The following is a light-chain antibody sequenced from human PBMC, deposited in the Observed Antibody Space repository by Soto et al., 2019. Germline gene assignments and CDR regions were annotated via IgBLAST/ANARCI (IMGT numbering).Light chain of an antibody. V-gene: IGLV2-14*01. CDR3: TSYTSSTTGV. CDR1: SSDVGRYNY. Sequence: QSALTQPASVSGSPGQSITISCTGTSSDVGRYNYVSWYQQHPGKAPKLMIYEVSNRPSGVSNRFSASKSGNTASLTISGLQAEDEAYYYCTSYTSSTTGVFGGGTKLTVL. J-gene: IGLJ3*02. CDR2: EVS.